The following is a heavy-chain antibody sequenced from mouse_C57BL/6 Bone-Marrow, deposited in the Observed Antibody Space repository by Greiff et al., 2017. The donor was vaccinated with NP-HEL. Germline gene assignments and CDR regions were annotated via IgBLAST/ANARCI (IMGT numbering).Heavy chain of an antibody. Sequence: EVHLVESGGGLVKPGGSLKLSCAASGFTFSSYAMSWVRQTPEKRLEWVATISDGGSYTYYPDNVKGRFTISRDNAKNNLYLQMSHLKSEDTAMYYCARGFYYGNFGDQGTLVTVSA. J-gene: IGHJ3*01. CDR1: GFTFSSYA. D-gene: IGHD2-1*01. CDR3: ARGFYYGNF. V-gene: IGHV5-4*01. CDR2: ISDGGSYT.